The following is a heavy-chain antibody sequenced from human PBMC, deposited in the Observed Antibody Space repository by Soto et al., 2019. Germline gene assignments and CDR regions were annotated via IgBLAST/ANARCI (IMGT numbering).Heavy chain of an antibody. CDR2: INWNGGST. D-gene: IGHD3-3*01. Sequence: EVQLVESGGGVVRPGGSLRLSCAASGFTFDDYGMSWVRQAPGKGLDWVSGINWNGGSTGYADSVKGRFTIYRDNDKNSRYLQMNSLRAEDTVLYYCARDFGGSGHLDHFDYWGQGTLVTVSS. V-gene: IGHV3-20*04. CDR3: ARDFGGSGHLDHFDY. J-gene: IGHJ4*02. CDR1: GFTFDDYG.